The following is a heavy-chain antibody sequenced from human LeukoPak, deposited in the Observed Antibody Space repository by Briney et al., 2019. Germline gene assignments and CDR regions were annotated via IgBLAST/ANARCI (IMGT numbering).Heavy chain of an antibody. CDR2: IFGSGGSA. D-gene: IGHD6-19*01. V-gene: IGHV3-23*01. J-gene: IGHJ4*02. CDR3: GKTTTGYSSGRYPGWPVNY. Sequence: GGSLRLSCAASGFTFNSYAMYWVRQAPGKGLEWVSGIFGSGGSAHYADSVKGRFTISRDNSKNTVYLQMDSLRVEDTAVYYCGKTTTGYSSGRYPGWPVNYWGQGTLVTVSS. CDR1: GFTFNSYA.